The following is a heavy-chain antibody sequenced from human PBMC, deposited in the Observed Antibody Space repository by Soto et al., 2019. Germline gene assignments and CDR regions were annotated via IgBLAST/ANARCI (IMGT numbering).Heavy chain of an antibody. CDR3: ARAVVRFLEWFHNDY. V-gene: IGHV1-18*01. Sequence: QVQLVQSGAEVKKPGASVKVSCKASGYTFTSYGISWVRQAPGQGLEWMGWISAYNGNTNYAQKLQGRVTMTTDTSTSTAYMELRSLRSDDTAVCYCARAVVRFLEWFHNDYWGQGTLVTVSS. D-gene: IGHD3-3*01. CDR2: ISAYNGNT. J-gene: IGHJ4*02. CDR1: GYTFTSYG.